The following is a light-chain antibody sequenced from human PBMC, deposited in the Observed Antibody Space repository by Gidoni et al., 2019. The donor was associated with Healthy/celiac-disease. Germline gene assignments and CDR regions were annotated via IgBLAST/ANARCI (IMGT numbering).Light chain of an antibody. V-gene: IGKV1-39*01. CDR2: SAS. CDR1: QSISSY. J-gene: IGKJ2*02. CDR3: QQSYSTPRST. Sequence: DIQMTQSPSSLSASVGDRVTITCRASQSISSYLNWYQQKPGKAPKLLIYSASSLQSGVPSRFSGSGSWTDFTLTISSLQPEDFATYYCQQSYSTPRSTFGQGTKLEIK.